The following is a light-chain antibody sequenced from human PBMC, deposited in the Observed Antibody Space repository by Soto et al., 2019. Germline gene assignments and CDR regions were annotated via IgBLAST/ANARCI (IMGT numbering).Light chain of an antibody. J-gene: IGKJ1*01. Sequence: EIVLTQSPATLSLSPGERANLSCRASQSVSSYLAWYQQKPGQAPRLLIYDTSNRATGIPARFSGSGSGTDFTLTISSLEPEDFAVYYCLHRNNWAWTFGQGTKVEIK. CDR3: LHRNNWAWT. CDR1: QSVSSY. V-gene: IGKV3-11*01. CDR2: DTS.